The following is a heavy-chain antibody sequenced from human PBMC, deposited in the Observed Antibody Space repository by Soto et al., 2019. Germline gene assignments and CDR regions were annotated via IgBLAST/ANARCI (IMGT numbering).Heavy chain of an antibody. CDR2: IYYSGST. J-gene: IGHJ4*02. Sequence: PSETLSLTCTVSGGSISSYYWSWIRQPPGKGLEWIGYIYYSGSTYYNPSLKSRVTISVDRSKNQFSLKLSSVTAADTAVYYCARRGYYYDSSGYPSVWYWGQGTLVTVSS. V-gene: IGHV4-59*08. D-gene: IGHD3-22*01. CDR3: ARRGYYYDSSGYPSVWY. CDR1: GGSISSYY.